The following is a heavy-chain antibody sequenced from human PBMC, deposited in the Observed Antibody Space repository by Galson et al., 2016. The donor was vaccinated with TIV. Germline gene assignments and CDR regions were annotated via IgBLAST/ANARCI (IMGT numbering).Heavy chain of an antibody. J-gene: IGHJ4*02. CDR2: ISYDGSNK. D-gene: IGHD5-12*01. CDR1: GFTFSSYA. V-gene: IGHV3-30*01. Sequence: SLRLSCAASGFTFSSYAMHWVRQAPGKGLEWVAVISYDGSNKYYADSVKGRFTISRDNSKNTLYLQMNSLRAEDTAVYYCARDRGSIVATTLDYWGQGTRVTVSS. CDR3: ARDRGSIVATTLDY.